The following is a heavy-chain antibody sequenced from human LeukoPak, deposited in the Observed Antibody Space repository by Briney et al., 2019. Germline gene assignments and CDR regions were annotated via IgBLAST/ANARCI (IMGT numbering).Heavy chain of an antibody. CDR3: ASGIVVVTAEPTFDY. CDR2: ISAYNGNT. J-gene: IGHJ4*02. Sequence: ASVKVSCKASGYTFTSYGISWVRQAPGQGLEWMGWISAYNGNTNYAQKLQGRVTMTTDTSTSTAYMELRSLRSDDTAVYYCASGIVVVTAEPTFDYWGQGTLVTVSS. V-gene: IGHV1-18*01. CDR1: GYTFTSYG. D-gene: IGHD2-21*02.